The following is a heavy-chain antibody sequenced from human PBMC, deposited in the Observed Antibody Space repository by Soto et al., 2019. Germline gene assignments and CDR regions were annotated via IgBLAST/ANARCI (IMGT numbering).Heavy chain of an antibody. CDR2: ISYSGTT. CDR1: GGSMSSYY. J-gene: IGHJ6*02. V-gene: IGHV4-59*01. Sequence: SETLSLTCTVSGGSMSSYYWSWIRQPPGKGLEWITYISYSGTTIYNPSLKSRVTISVNTSKNQFSLKLSSVTAADTAVYYCARARRQWLTLPRNYYYYYYGMDVWGQGTTVTVSS. CDR3: ARARRQWLTLPRNYYYYYYGMDV. D-gene: IGHD6-19*01.